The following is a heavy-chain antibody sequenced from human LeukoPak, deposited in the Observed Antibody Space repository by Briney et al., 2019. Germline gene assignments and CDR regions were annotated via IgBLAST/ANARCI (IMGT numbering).Heavy chain of an antibody. J-gene: IGHJ4*02. V-gene: IGHV4-39*01. CDR1: GGSISSSSYY. CDR3: AGLGFLEWLPTDY. CDR2: IYYSGST. Sequence: PSETLSLTCTVSGGSISSSSYYWGGIGKPPGKGLGGMGGIYYSGSTYYNPSLKSRVTIPVDTSKNQFSLKLSSVTAADTAVYYCAGLGFLEWLPTDYWGQGTLVTVSS. D-gene: IGHD3-3*02.